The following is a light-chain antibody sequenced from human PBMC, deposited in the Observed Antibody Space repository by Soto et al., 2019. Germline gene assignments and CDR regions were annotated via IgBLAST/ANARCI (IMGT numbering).Light chain of an antibody. J-gene: IGKJ4*01. CDR3: QQVKSFLPLT. CDR2: AAS. V-gene: IGKV1-9*01. Sequence: IQLTQSPSSLSASVGDSVTITCRATQDISSHLAWYQQKPGKAPKVLIYAASTLESGIPSRFSGSGSGTDFTLTISSLQAEDFATYYCQQVKSFLPLTFGGGTKVDIK. CDR1: QDISSH.